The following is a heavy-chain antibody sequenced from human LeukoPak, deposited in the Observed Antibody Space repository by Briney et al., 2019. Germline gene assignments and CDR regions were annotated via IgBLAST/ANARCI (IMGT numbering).Heavy chain of an antibody. D-gene: IGHD6-19*01. Sequence: PSETLSLTCTVSGGSISRYYWSWLRQPPGEGLEWVGYIYNRGSTNYNPSLKSRVAISVDMSKNQFSLKLSSVTAADTAVYYCARDRPGIAVAGDAFDIWGQGTMVTVSS. CDR3: ARDRPGIAVAGDAFDI. V-gene: IGHV4-59*01. CDR1: GGSISRYY. J-gene: IGHJ3*02. CDR2: IYNRGST.